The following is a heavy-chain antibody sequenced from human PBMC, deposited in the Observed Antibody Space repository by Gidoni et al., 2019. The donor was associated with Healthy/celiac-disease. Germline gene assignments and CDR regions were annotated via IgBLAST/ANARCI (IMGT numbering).Heavy chain of an antibody. J-gene: IGHJ4*02. CDR3: ARDGGYCSGGSCFHFNFDY. Sequence: QVQLVQSGAEVKKPGASVKVSCKASGYTFTGYYMHWVRQAPGQGLEWMGWINPNSGVTNYAQKFQGSVTMTRDTSISTAYMELSRLRSDDTAVYYCARDGGYCSGGSCFHFNFDYWGQGTLVTVSS. D-gene: IGHD2-15*01. CDR2: INPNSGVT. V-gene: IGHV1-2*02. CDR1: GYTFTGYY.